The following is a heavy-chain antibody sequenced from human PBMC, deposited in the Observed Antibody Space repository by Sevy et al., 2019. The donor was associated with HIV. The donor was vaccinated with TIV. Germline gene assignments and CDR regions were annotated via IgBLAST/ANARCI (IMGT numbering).Heavy chain of an antibody. CDR3: ARVAVAGMGDAFDI. Sequence: ASVKVSCKASGGTFSSYAISWVRQAPGQGLVWMGRIIPIFGTANYAQKFQGRVTITADESTSTAYMELSSLRSEDTAVYYCARVAVAGMGDAFDIWGQGTMVTVSS. V-gene: IGHV1-69*13. CDR1: GGTFSSYA. CDR2: IIPIFGTA. D-gene: IGHD6-19*01. J-gene: IGHJ3*02.